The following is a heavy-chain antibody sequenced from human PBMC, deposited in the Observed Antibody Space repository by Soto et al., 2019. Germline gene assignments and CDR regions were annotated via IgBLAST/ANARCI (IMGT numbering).Heavy chain of an antibody. V-gene: IGHV3-15*07. Sequence: GGSLRLSCAVSGVTLTDVWMNWVRQAPGKGPEWVGRIKSNTDGGTTDYAAPVKGRFTISRDDSQNTLYLQMNSLKTEDTAVYYCSHGYYQYFNSWGQGTLVTVSS. CDR2: IKSNTDGGTT. J-gene: IGHJ4*02. CDR1: GVTLTDVW. CDR3: SHGYYQYFNS. D-gene: IGHD5-18*01.